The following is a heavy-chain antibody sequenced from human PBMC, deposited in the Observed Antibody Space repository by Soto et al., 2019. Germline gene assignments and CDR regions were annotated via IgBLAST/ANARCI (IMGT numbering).Heavy chain of an antibody. Sequence: GGSLRLSCVASGLTFSSSGMSWVRQAPGKGLEWVSSISGGVDTKYYADSVKGRFTISRDNSKSTLYLQMNGLRAEDTAVYYCAGTCSGLFLVSTFREYYFEYWGQGTPVTGSS. D-gene: IGHD3-16*01. V-gene: IGHV3-23*01. J-gene: IGHJ4*02. CDR1: GLTFSSSG. CDR2: ISGGVDTK. CDR3: AGTCSGLFLVSTFREYYFEY.